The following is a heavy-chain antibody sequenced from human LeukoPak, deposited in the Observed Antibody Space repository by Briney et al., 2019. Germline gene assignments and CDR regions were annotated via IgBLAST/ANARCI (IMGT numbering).Heavy chain of an antibody. CDR3: ARGQEQFSSPWQWGPRRKNFYYYGMDV. V-gene: IGHV3-66*01. D-gene: IGHD6-19*01. CDR1: GFTVSSSS. J-gene: IGHJ6*02. CDR2: ISSDGNT. Sequence: GGSLRLSWAASGFTVSSSSMNWVRLGPGKGLEWVSVISSDGNTYYADSVKGRFTISRDNSRNTLSLQMHGLRADDTAVYYCARGQEQFSSPWQWGPRRKNFYYYGMDVWGQGTTVTVSS.